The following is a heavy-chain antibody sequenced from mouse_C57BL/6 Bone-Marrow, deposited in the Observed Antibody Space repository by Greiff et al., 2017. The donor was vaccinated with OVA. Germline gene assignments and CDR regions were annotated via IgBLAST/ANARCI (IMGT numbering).Heavy chain of an antibody. Sequence: EVKLQESGGGLVQPGGSLKLSCAASGIDFSRYWMSWVRRAPGKGLEWIGEINPNSSTINYAPSLKDKFIISRDNAKDTLYLQMSKVRSEDTALYYCARKHYYWYFDVWGTGTTVTVSA. V-gene: IGHV4-1*01. CDR3: ARKHYYWYFDV. J-gene: IGHJ1*03. CDR2: INPNSSTI. D-gene: IGHD1-2*01. CDR1: GIDFSRYW.